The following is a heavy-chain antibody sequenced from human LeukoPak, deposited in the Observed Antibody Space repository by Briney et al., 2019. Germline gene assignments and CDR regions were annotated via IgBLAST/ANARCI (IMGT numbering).Heavy chain of an antibody. D-gene: IGHD1-1*01. CDR2: VSFDASNK. J-gene: IGHJ4*02. CDR1: GFTFSSYS. CDR3: ARDSPGKGTFDY. Sequence: GGSLRLSCAASGFTFSSYSMQWVRQSPGKGLEWVAVVSFDASNKYYADSVKGRFTISRDNSKNTLYLQMNSLRVEDTAIYYCARDSPGKGTFDYWGQGTLVTVSS. V-gene: IGHV3-30*04.